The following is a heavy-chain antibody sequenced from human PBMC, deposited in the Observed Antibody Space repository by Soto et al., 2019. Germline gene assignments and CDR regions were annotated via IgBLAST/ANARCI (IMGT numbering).Heavy chain of an antibody. CDR1: GGSVSSGSYY. Sequence: SETVSLTCTVSGGSVSSGSYYWSWIRQPPGKGLEWIGYIYYSGSTNYNPSLKSRVTISVDTSKNQFSLKLSSVTAADTAVYYCASSIMITFGRAPPFGNWFAPWGQGTLVTVS. D-gene: IGHD3-16*01. V-gene: IGHV4-61*01. J-gene: IGHJ5*02. CDR3: ASSIMITFGRAPPFGNWFAP. CDR2: IYYSGST.